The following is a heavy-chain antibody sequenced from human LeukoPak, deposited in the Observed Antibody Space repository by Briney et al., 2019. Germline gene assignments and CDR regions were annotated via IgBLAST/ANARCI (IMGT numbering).Heavy chain of an antibody. J-gene: IGHJ4*02. CDR2: ITGSGGNT. V-gene: IGHV3-23*01. CDR1: GLTFSNYA. Sequence: GASLRLSCAASGLTFSNYAMSCVRQPPGKGLEWVSAITGSGGNTYYADSVKGRFTISRDNSKNTVFLQMNSLRAEDTAVYYCAKWGDYDVLTGYYVSDYWGQGALVTVSS. CDR3: AKWGDYDVLTGYYVSDY. D-gene: IGHD3-9*01.